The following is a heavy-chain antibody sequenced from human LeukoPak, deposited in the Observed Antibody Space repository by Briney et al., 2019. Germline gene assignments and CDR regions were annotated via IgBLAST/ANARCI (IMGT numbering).Heavy chain of an antibody. CDR1: GGSFSGYY. D-gene: IGHD3-22*01. CDR3: ARANGETTMIDAFDI. CDR2: INHSGST. V-gene: IGHV4-34*01. Sequence: SGTLSLTCAVYGGSFSGYYWSWIRQPPGKGLEWIGEINHSGSTNYNPSLKSRVTISVDTSKNQFSLKLSSVTAADTAVYYCARANGETTMIDAFDIWGQGTMVTVSS. J-gene: IGHJ3*02.